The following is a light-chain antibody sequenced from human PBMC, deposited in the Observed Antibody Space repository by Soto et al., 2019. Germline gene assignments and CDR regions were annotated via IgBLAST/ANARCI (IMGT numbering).Light chain of an antibody. Sequence: IVMTQSPATLSVSPGGRATLSCRASQSISTKLAWYQQKPGQAPRLLIYGESTRATGIPARFSGSGSGTEFTLTVSSLQSEDFALYFCHQYDHWPLTFGGGTKVDMK. CDR3: HQYDHWPLT. CDR2: GES. J-gene: IGKJ4*01. CDR1: QSISTK. V-gene: IGKV3D-15*01.